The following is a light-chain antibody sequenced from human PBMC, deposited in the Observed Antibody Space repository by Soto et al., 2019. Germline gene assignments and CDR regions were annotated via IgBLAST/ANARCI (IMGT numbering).Light chain of an antibody. CDR1: QSVRSIY. J-gene: IGKJ3*01. V-gene: IGKV3-20*01. CDR2: GAS. CDR3: HPYGVSGYP. Sequence: EIVLTQSPGTLSLSPGERATLSCRASQSVRSIYLAWYHQIPGHAPRLLIYGASIRATGIPDRFSGTGSGTDFTVTIPGLEAAHFAVGYCHPYGVSGYPFGYGTHVHI.